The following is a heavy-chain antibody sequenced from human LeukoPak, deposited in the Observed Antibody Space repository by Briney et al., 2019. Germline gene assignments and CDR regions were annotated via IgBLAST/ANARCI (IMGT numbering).Heavy chain of an antibody. CDR3: ARFCGPSTCYSGFDS. V-gene: IGHV3-23*01. CDR2: ISRSGDKT. D-gene: IGHD2-15*01. Sequence: GGPLRLSCSASGFTFSNYAMTWVRQAPGQGLEWVSTISRSGDKTYYAASVKGRFTISRDNSKNTLYLQMNSLRAADTAIYYCARFCGPSTCYSGFDSWGQGTLVTVSS. CDR1: GFTFSNYA. J-gene: IGHJ4*02.